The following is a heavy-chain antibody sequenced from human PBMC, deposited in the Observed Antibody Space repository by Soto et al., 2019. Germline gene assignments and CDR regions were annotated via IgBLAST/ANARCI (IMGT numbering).Heavy chain of an antibody. CDR3: ARVVGPYYYGMDV. CDR2: ISSSGSTI. V-gene: IGHV3-11*01. CDR1: GFTFSDYY. Sequence: SCAASGFTFSDYYMSWIRQAPGKGLEWVSCISSSGSTIYYADSVKGRFTISRDNAKNSLYLQMNSLRAEDTAVYYCARVVGPYYYGMDVWGQGTTVTVSS. J-gene: IGHJ6*02.